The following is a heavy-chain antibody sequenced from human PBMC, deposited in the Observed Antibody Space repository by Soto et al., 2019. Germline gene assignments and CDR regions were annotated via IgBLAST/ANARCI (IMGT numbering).Heavy chain of an antibody. CDR1: GITFTNFA. D-gene: IGHD3-3*01. Sequence: GGSLRLSCVASGITFTNFAMTWVRLAPGKGLEWVSSISANSANTYYADSVKGRFIISRDNTKSTVYLHMSGLSAEDSALYYCAKDIGRGFGNGYYIDYWGQGTQVTVS. CDR3: AKDIGRGFGNGYYIDY. J-gene: IGHJ4*02. CDR2: ISANSANT. V-gene: IGHV3-23*01.